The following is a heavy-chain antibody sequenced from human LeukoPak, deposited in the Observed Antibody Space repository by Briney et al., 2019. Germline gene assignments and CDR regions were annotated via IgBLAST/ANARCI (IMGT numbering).Heavy chain of an antibody. CDR3: ARHGESHGNNHFDC. Sequence: SETLSLTCTVSGGSISSYYWSWIRQPPGKGLEWIGYIYYSGSTNYNPSLKSRVTISVDTSKNQFSLKLRSVTAADTAVYCCARHGESHGNNHFDCWGQGTLVTVSS. D-gene: IGHD1/OR15-1a*01. J-gene: IGHJ4*02. V-gene: IGHV4-59*08. CDR1: GGSISSYY. CDR2: IYYSGST.